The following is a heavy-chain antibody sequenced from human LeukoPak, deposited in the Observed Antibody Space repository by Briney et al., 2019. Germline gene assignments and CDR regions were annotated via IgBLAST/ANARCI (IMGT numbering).Heavy chain of an antibody. V-gene: IGHV1-69*06. CDR1: GGTFSSYA. J-gene: IGHJ6*04. CDR2: IIPIFGTA. D-gene: IGHD3-9*01. CDR3: ARDGNYDILTGYSYGMDA. Sequence: ASVKVSCKASGGTFSSYAISWVRQAPGQGLEWMGGIIPIFGTANYAQKFQGRVTITADKSTSTAYMELSSLRSEDTAVYYCARDGNYDILTGYSYGMDAWGKGTTVTVSS.